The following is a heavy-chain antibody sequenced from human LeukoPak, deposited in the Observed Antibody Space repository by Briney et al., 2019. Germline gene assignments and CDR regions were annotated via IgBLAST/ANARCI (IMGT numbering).Heavy chain of an antibody. CDR1: GYSVSSGYY. CDR3: ASQSARDYVWGSYRLYWFDP. D-gene: IGHD3-16*02. V-gene: IGHV4-61*01. CDR2: IYYSGST. J-gene: IGHJ5*02. Sequence: PSETLSLTCTVSGYSVSSGYYWNWIRQPPGKGLEWIGYIYYSGSTNYNPSLKSRVTISVDTSKNQFSLKLSSVAAADTAVYYCASQSARDYVWGSYRLYWFDPWGQGTLVTVSS.